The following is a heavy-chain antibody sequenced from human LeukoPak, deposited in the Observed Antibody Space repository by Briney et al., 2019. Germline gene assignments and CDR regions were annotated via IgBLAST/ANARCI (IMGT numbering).Heavy chain of an antibody. CDR1: GFIFSTYT. Sequence: AGGSLRLSCSASGFIFSTYTMYWVRQAPGKGLEFVSVINGDGRTTYYADSVKGRFTISRDNSKNTLYLQMNSLRAEGTAVYYCVGDQVDNVGWLTWGQGTRVTVSS. D-gene: IGHD5-12*01. CDR3: VGDQVDNVGWLT. CDR2: INGDGRTT. J-gene: IGHJ5*02. V-gene: IGHV3-64D*06.